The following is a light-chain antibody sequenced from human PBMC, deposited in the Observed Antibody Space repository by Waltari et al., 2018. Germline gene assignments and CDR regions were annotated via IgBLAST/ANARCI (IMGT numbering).Light chain of an antibody. J-gene: IGLJ1*01. CDR3: TSYTTSDSYV. CDR2: DVS. Sequence: QSALTQPASVSWSPGQSITIPCGGTSSDVGGYNYFSWYQQHPGKAPRLIIYDVSKRPSGVSNHFSGSKSGNSASLTISGLQAEDEADYYCTSYTTSDSYVFGTGTKVTVL. V-gene: IGLV2-14*03. CDR1: SSDVGGYNY.